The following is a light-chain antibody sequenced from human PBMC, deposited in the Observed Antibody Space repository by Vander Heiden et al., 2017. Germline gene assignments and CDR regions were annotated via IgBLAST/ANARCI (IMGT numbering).Light chain of an antibody. CDR3: SSSKSRSTHWV. J-gene: IGLJ3*02. CDR1: SSDVGGYNY. V-gene: IGLV2-14*01. CDR2: EVS. Sequence: QSALTQPASVSGSPGQSITISCTGTSSDVGGYNYVSWYQQHPGKAPKLMMDEVSNRPSGVSNRFSGSKSGKKASLTIYGLQAEDEAEYYCSSSKSRSTHWVFGGGTKLTVL.